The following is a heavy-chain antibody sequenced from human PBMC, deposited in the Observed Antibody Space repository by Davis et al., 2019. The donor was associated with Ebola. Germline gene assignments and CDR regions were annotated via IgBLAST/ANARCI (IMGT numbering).Heavy chain of an antibody. Sequence: GESLKISCVASGFTFTNYAMTWVRQAPGKGLEWVSSISGSGGTTYYADSVKGRFAISRDNSKNSLYLEVNSLRAGDTAVYYCARAKVTTVTTANYYYYYTMDVWGQGTTVTVSS. J-gene: IGHJ6*02. V-gene: IGHV3-23*01. CDR2: ISGSGGTT. CDR3: ARAKVTTVTTANYYYYYTMDV. D-gene: IGHD4-17*01. CDR1: GFTFTNYA.